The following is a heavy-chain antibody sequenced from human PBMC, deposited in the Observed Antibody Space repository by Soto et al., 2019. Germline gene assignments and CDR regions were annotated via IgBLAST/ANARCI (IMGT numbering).Heavy chain of an antibody. Sequence: TLSLTCAVSGYSISSGYYWGWIRQPPGKGLEWIGSIYHSGSTYYNPSLKSRVTISVDTSKNQFSLKLSSVTAADTAVYYCARDLGSSGYYLPFDYWGQGTLVTVSS. J-gene: IGHJ4*02. V-gene: IGHV4-38-2*02. CDR2: IYHSGST. D-gene: IGHD3-22*01. CDR3: ARDLGSSGYYLPFDY. CDR1: GYSISSGYY.